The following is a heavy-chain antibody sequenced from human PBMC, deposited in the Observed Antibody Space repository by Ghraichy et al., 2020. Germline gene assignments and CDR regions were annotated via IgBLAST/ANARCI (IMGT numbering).Heavy chain of an antibody. D-gene: IGHD4-17*01. CDR1: GGTFSSYA. CDR3: ARGTEDYGDYVSNYYGMDV. CDR2: IIPIFGTA. J-gene: IGHJ6*02. V-gene: IGHV1-69*13. Sequence: SVKVSCKASGGTFSSYAISWVRQAPGQGLEWMGGIIPIFGTANYAQKFQGRVTITADESTSTAYMELSSLRSEDTAVYYCARGTEDYGDYVSNYYGMDVWCQGTTVTVSS.